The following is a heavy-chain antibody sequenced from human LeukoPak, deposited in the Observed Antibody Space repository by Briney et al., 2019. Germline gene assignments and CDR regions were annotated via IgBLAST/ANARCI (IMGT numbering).Heavy chain of an antibody. CDR3: ARGLRGYSYGYDFDY. V-gene: IGHV3-7*04. CDR1: GFTLSSYW. CDR2: IKQDGSEK. D-gene: IGHD5-18*01. Sequence: PGGSLRLSCAASGFTLSSYWMSWVRQAPGKGLEWVANIKQDGSEKYYVDSVKGRFTISRGNAKNSLYLQMNSLRAEDTDVYYCARGLRGYSYGYDFDYWGQGTLVTVSS. J-gene: IGHJ4*02.